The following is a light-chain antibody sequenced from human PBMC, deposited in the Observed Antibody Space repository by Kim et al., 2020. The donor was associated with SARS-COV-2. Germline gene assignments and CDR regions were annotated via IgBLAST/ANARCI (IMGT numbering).Light chain of an antibody. J-gene: IGLJ2*01. CDR3: QAWDSSTVV. Sequence: SSELTQPPSVSVSPGQTASITCSGEKLGDKYACWYQQKPGQSPVLVIYQDSKRPSGIPERFSGSNSGNTATLTISGTQAMDEADYYCQAWDSSTVVFGGG. CDR2: QDS. CDR1: KLGDKY. V-gene: IGLV3-1*01.